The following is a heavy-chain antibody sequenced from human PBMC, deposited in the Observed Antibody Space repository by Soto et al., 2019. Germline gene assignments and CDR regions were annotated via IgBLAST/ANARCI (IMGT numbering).Heavy chain of an antibody. J-gene: IGHJ4*02. CDR3: ARGGYYYGSGSPLDFDY. CDR2: IYHSGST. Sequence: SETLSLTCAVSGGSLSSGGYSWSWIRQPPGKGLEWIGYIYHSGSTYYNPSLKSRVTISVDRSKNQFSLKLSSVTAADTAVYYCARGGYYYGSGSPLDFDYWGQGTLVTVS. V-gene: IGHV4-30-2*01. D-gene: IGHD3-10*01. CDR1: GGSLSSGGYS.